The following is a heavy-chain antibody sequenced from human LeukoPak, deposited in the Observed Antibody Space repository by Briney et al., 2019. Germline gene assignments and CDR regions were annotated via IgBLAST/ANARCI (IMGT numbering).Heavy chain of an antibody. CDR3: ARAWESLAGYYFDY. Sequence: ASVKVSCKASGYTFSSYHIHWVRQAPGQGLEWMGRINPSFNPGVDVTTYAQKFQGRVTLTRDTSTNTVYMELSSLRSEDTAVYYCARAWESLAGYYFDYWGQGTLVTVSS. CDR1: GYTFSSYH. CDR2: INPSFNPGVDVT. J-gene: IGHJ4*02. D-gene: IGHD1-26*01. V-gene: IGHV1-46*01.